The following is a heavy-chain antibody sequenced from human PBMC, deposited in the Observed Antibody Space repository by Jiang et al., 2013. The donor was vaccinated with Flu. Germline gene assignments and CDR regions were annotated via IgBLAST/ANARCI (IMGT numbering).Heavy chain of an antibody. V-gene: IGHV1-18*01. J-gene: IGHJ3*02. CDR1: GYTFSSYG. D-gene: IGHD6-13*01. CDR3: ARDWQQLVSAGTFDI. CDR2: ISAYNGIT. Sequence: GAEVKKPGASVKVSCKASGYTFSSYGITWVRQAPGQGLEWMGWISAYNGITHYAEKVQGRVTMATDTSTSTAYIELRSLIPDDTAVYYCARDWQQLVSAGTFDIWGQGTMVTVSS.